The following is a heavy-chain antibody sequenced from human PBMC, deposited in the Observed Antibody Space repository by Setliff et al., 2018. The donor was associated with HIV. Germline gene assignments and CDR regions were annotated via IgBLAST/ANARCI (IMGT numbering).Heavy chain of an antibody. CDR2: VYSSGST. Sequence: SETLSLTCTVSGDSVTSGDYYWNWIRQPPGKGLEWIGYVYSSGSTNYNPSLKSRVTMSVDTSKNQFSLKLSSVTTADTAVYYCARLITMVRGVEKHWYFDLWGRGTLVTVSS. J-gene: IGHJ2*01. V-gene: IGHV4-61*08. D-gene: IGHD3-10*01. CDR3: ARLITMVRGVEKHWYFDL. CDR1: GDSVTSGDYY.